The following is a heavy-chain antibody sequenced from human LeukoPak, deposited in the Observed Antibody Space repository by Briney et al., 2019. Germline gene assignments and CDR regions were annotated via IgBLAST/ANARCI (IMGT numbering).Heavy chain of an antibody. V-gene: IGHV4-39*01. D-gene: IGHD3-22*01. J-gene: IGHJ3*02. CDR1: GGSISSSSYD. CDR2: IYYSGSA. CDR3: ARQGYYDSSGYYRGSAFDI. Sequence: SETLSLTCTVSGGSISSSSYDWGWIRQPPGKGLEWIGSIYYSGSAHYNPSLKSRVTISVDTSKNQFSLKLSSVTAADTAVYYCARQGYYDSSGYYRGSAFDIWGQGTMVTVSS.